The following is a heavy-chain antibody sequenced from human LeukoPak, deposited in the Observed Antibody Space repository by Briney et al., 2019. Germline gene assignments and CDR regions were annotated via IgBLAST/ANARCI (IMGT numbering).Heavy chain of an antibody. Sequence: ASVKVSCKASGYILTNYDINWVRQATGQGLEWMGWMNPNTGHTGYAQKFQGRVIFTRNTSISTAYMELSTLRSDDTAVYYCARGRASSGSWYPDSWGQGTLVTVSS. CDR3: ARGRASSGSWYPDS. CDR1: GYILTNYD. CDR2: MNPNTGHT. D-gene: IGHD6-13*01. J-gene: IGHJ4*02. V-gene: IGHV1-8*03.